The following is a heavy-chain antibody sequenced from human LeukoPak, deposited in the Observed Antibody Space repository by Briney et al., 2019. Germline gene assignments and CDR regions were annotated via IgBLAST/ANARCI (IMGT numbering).Heavy chain of an antibody. D-gene: IGHD3-10*01. V-gene: IGHV4-59*08. Sequence: SETLSLTCTVSGDSISSYYWTWIRQPPGKGLEWIGYIYYSGTTDYNPSLKSRVTISVDTSKNQFSLKLSSVTAADTAVYYCARSGYSGSGSYHPYYYGMDVWGQGTTVTVSS. CDR1: GDSISSYY. CDR2: IYYSGTT. J-gene: IGHJ6*02. CDR3: ARSGYSGSGSYHPYYYGMDV.